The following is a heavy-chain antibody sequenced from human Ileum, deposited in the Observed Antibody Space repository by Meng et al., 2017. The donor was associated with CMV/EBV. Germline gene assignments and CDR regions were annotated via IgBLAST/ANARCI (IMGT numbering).Heavy chain of an antibody. CDR2: MNPNSGNT. D-gene: IGHD2-2*01. V-gene: IGHV1-8*01. J-gene: IGHJ4*02. CDR1: TFTSYD. CDR3: ASHAWKDCASTWCYGNLEF. Sequence: TFTSYDINWVRQAAGQGLEWIGWMNPNSGNTSYAQTFQGRVTMTRNTYITTAYMELGSLRSDDTAVYYCASHAWKDCASTWCYGNLEFWGQGSLVTVSS.